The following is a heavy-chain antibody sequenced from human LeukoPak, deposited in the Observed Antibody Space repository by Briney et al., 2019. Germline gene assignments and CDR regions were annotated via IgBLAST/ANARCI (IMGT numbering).Heavy chain of an antibody. D-gene: IGHD1-26*01. J-gene: IGHJ4*02. V-gene: IGHV3-21*01. CDR3: ARAQSGSVDY. CDR2: ISSSSSYI. CDR1: GFTFSSYN. Sequence: PGESLRLSCAASGFTFSSYNMNWVRQAPGKGLEWVSSISSSSSYIYYADSVRGRFTISRDNAKNSLYLQMNSLRAEDTAVYYCARAQSGSVDYWGQGTLVTVSS.